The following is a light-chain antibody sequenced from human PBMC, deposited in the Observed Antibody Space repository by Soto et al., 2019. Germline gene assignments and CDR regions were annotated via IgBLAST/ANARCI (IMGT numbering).Light chain of an antibody. CDR3: QQYNNWPQT. J-gene: IGKJ1*01. CDR2: GSS. CDR1: QSVTNKY. Sequence: EVVLTQSPGTLSLSPGERATLSCRASQSVTNKYLAWYQQKPGQAPRLLIFGSSDRATGIPDRFSGSGSGTDFTLTISRLEPEDFAVYYCQQYNNWPQTFGQGTKVEIK. V-gene: IGKV3-20*01.